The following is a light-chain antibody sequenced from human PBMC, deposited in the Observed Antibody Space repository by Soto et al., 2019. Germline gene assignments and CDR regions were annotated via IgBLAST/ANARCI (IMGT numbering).Light chain of an antibody. CDR3: AAWDDSLKRV. Sequence: QTELPAACVTPGQRRIISCSGSSSNIGSNTVNWYQQLPGTAPKLLIYSNNQRPSGVPDRSSGSKSGTSASLAISGLQSEDEADYYCAAWDDSLKRVFGTGTKVTVL. CDR2: SNN. CDR1: SSNIGSNT. V-gene: IGLV1-44*01. J-gene: IGLJ1*01.